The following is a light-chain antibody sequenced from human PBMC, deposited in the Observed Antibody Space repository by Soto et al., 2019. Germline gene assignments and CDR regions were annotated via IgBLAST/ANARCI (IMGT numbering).Light chain of an antibody. CDR3: HQYYHTTRT. CDR1: QSVLYSSNNKNY. Sequence: DIVMTQSPDSLAVSLGERATINCKSSQSVLYSSNNKNYLAWYQQKPGQPPKLLIYWASNRGSGVPDRFSGSGSVTDFTLSISSLQAEDVAVYYFHQYYHTTRTFGQGTKLEIK. CDR2: WAS. V-gene: IGKV4-1*01. J-gene: IGKJ2*02.